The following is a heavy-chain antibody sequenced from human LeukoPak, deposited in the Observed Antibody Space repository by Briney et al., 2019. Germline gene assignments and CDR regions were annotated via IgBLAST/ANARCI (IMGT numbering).Heavy chain of an antibody. V-gene: IGHV3-7*01. Sequence: PGGSLRLSCAASGFTFSSYWMSWVRQAPGKGLEWVANIKQDGSEKYYVDSVKGRFTISRDNAKNSLYLQMNSLRAEDTAVYYCARDGAYSYGYTFDYWGQGTPVTVSS. CDR3: ARDGAYSYGYTFDY. J-gene: IGHJ4*02. CDR2: IKQDGSEK. CDR1: GFTFSSYW. D-gene: IGHD5-18*01.